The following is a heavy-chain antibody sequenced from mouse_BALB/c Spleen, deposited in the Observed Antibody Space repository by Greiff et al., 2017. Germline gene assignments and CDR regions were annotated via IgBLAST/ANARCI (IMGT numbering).Heavy chain of an antibody. CDR2: ISSGSSTI. J-gene: IGHJ3*01. V-gene: IGHV5-17*02. D-gene: IGHD1-1*01. CDR1: GFTFSSFG. Sequence: DVKLVESGGGLVQPGGSRKLSCAASGFTFSSFGMHWVRQAPEKGLEWVAYISSGSSTIYYADTVKGRFTISRDNPKNTLFLQMTSLRSEDTAMYYCAKPSSYGSSPFAYWGQGTLVTVSA. CDR3: AKPSSYGSSPFAY.